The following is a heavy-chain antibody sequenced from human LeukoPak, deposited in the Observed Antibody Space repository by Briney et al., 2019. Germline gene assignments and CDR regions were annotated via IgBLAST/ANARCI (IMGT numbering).Heavy chain of an antibody. J-gene: IGHJ4*02. V-gene: IGHV3-53*05. CDR1: GFTVSSNY. CDR3: ARSSRRIAAPYYFDY. D-gene: IGHD6-6*01. Sequence: GGSLRLSCAASGFTVSSNYMSWVRQAPGKGLEWVSVIYSGGSTYYADSVKGRFTISRDNSKNTLYLQMNSLRAEDTAVYYCARSSRRIAAPYYFDYWGQGTLVTVSS. CDR2: IYSGGST.